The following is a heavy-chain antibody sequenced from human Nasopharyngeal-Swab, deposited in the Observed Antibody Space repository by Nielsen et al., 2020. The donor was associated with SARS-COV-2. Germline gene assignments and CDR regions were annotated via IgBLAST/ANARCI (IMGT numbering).Heavy chain of an antibody. CDR3: ARESDYYDSSGSLGDAFDI. V-gene: IGHV4-59*01. Sequence: ESLKISCTVSGGSISSYYWSWIRQPPGKGLEWIGYIYYSVSTNYNPSLKSRVTISVYTSKNQFSLRLSSVTAADTAVYYCARESDYYDSSGSLGDAFDIWGQGTMVTVSS. J-gene: IGHJ3*02. CDR2: IYYSVST. D-gene: IGHD3-22*01. CDR1: GGSISSYY.